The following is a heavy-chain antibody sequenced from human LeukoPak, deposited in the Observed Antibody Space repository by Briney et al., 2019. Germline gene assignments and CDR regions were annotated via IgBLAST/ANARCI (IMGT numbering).Heavy chain of an antibody. CDR3: ANLMVRGVYGMDV. CDR2: ISYDGSNK. D-gene: IGHD3-10*01. V-gene: IGHV3-30*18. CDR1: GFTFSSYG. Sequence: GGSLRLSCAASGFTFSSYGMHWVRQAPGKGLEWVAVISYDGSNKYYADSVKGRFTISRDNPKNTLYLQMNSLRAEDTAVYYCANLMVRGVYGMDVWGQGTTVTVSS. J-gene: IGHJ6*02.